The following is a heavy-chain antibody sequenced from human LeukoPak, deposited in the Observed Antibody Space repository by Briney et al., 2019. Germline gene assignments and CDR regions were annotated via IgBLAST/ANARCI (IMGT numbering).Heavy chain of an antibody. D-gene: IGHD1-26*01. CDR3: ARASGSYFIDY. J-gene: IGHJ4*02. CDR1: GFTFSSYS. CDR2: ISHGSIRI. Sequence: PGGSLRLSCAASGFTFSSYSMNWVRQAPGKGLEWISYISHGSIRIFYADFVEGRFTVSRDDAKNTLYLQMNSLRAEDTAVYYCARASGSYFIDYWGQGTLVTVSS. V-gene: IGHV3-48*01.